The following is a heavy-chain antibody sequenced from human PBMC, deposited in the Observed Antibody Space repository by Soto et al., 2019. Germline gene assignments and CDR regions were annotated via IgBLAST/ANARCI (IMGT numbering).Heavy chain of an antibody. CDR3: ARDQDDFRSGSYYYDMGV. D-gene: IGHD3-3*01. CDR2: IYYTAST. CDR1: AGSVSSESHY. J-gene: IGHJ6*01. V-gene: IGHV4-61*01. Sequence: PSQTLSLTCTVSAGSVSSESHYWSWIRQTTSKGLERIGYIYYTASTNYNPSLKGPVTMSVDTSRDQVSLRLRSVTRADTPVYYCARDQDDFRSGSYYYDMGVWGKG.